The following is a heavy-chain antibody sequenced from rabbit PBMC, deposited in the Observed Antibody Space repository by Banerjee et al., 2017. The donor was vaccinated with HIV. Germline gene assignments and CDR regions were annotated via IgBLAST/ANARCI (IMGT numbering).Heavy chain of an antibody. CDR2: INTGSGST. Sequence: QSLEESGGDLVQPGASLTLTCTASGFSFSSSDCMSWVRQAPGKGLEWIGYINTGSGSTYYASWAKGRFTISKTSSTTVTLQMTSLTAADTATYFCARGDDAGGYVNYASFNLWGPGTLVTVS. CDR1: GFSFSSSDC. J-gene: IGHJ4*01. D-gene: IGHD1-1*01. CDR3: ARGDDAGGYVNYASFNL. V-gene: IGHV1S40*01.